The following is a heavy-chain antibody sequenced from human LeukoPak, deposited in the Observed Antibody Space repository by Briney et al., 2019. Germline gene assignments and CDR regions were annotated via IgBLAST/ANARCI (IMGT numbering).Heavy chain of an antibody. CDR2: IYYSGST. CDR1: GDSISSTNYY. J-gene: IGHJ4*02. CDR3: AADSSSSGEVDY. Sequence: SETLSLTCTVSGDSISSTNYYWGWIRQPPGKGLEWIGSIYYSGSTYYNPSLESRVTISVDTSKNQFSLKLSSVTAADTAVYYCAADSSSSGEVDYWGQGTLVTVSS. V-gene: IGHV4-39*07. D-gene: IGHD6-6*01.